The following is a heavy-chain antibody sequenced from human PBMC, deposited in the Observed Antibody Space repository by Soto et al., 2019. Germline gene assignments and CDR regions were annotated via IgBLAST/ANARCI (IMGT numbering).Heavy chain of an antibody. J-gene: IGHJ4*02. CDR2: IYWNDDE. CDR1: GVSVSTTGVG. D-gene: IGHD6-19*01. CDR3: ARRLWDSSGWHPFDS. V-gene: IGHV2-5*01. Sequence: QITLKESGPTLVKPTQTLTLTCTLSGVSVSTTGVGVAWIRQPPGKALECLALIYWNDDERYRPSLKSRLTISKDISKNQVVLTMANMDPVDAATYYCARRLWDSSGWHPFDSWGQGALVTVSS.